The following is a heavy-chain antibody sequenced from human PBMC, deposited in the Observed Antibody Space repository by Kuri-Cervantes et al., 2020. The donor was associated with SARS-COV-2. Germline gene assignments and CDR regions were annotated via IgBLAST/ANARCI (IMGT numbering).Heavy chain of an antibody. D-gene: IGHD6-13*01. V-gene: IGHV3-11*06. Sequence: GESLKISCAASGFTFSDYYMTWIRQAPGKGLEWVSYISNSGSYTNYADSVKGRFTISRDNAKNSLYLQISSLRGDDTAVYYCARGRQQLPWNFDYWGQGILVTVSS. J-gene: IGHJ4*02. CDR1: GFTFSDYY. CDR3: ARGRQQLPWNFDY. CDR2: ISNSGSYT.